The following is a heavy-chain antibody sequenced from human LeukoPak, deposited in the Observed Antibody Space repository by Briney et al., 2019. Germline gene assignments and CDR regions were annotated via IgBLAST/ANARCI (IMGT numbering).Heavy chain of an antibody. CDR1: GFTFSSYW. V-gene: IGHV4-34*01. CDR2: INHSGST. Sequence: GSLRLSCAASGFTFSSYWMTWVRQPPGKGLEWIGEINHSGSTNYNPSLKSRVTISVDTSKNQFSLKLSSVTAADTAVYYCARGAASSSYYFDYWGQGTLVTISS. D-gene: IGHD6-6*01. J-gene: IGHJ4*02. CDR3: ARGAASSSYYFDY.